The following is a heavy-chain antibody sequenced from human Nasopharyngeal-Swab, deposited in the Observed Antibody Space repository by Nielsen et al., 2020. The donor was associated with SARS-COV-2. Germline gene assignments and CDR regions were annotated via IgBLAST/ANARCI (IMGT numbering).Heavy chain of an antibody. CDR2: INPNSGGT. D-gene: IGHD4-11*01. CDR1: GYTFTDYY. Sequence: ASVKVSCKASGYTFTDYYMHWVRQAPGQGLEWMGRINPNSGGTNYAQKFQGRVTMTRDTSISTAYMELSRLTSDDTAVYYCARRGATTTTTSPFDFWGQGTLVTVSS. J-gene: IGHJ4*02. V-gene: IGHV1-2*06. CDR3: ARRGATTTTTSPFDF.